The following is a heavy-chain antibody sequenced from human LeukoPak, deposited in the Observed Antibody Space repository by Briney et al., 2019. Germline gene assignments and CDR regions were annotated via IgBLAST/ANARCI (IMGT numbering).Heavy chain of an antibody. Sequence: TGGSLRRYCAASGFTFSSYAMSWVREAPGKGLEWGSAITGSGVGNYYTDSVKGRFTISRDNSKNTLDLQMNGLRDEDTAVYYCAKKTWDSSNWHYCDYWGEGTLVSVSS. CDR3: AKKTWDSSNWHYCDY. J-gene: IGHJ4*02. CDR2: ITGSGVGN. V-gene: IGHV3-23*01. D-gene: IGHD6-13*01. CDR1: GFTFSSYA.